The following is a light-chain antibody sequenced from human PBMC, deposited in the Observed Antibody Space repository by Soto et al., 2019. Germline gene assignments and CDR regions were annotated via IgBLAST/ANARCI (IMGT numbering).Light chain of an antibody. CDR3: QVWDSSSDHYV. V-gene: IGLV3-21*04. CDR2: YDS. Sequence: SYELTQPPSVSVAPGKTAKITCGGNNIGSKSVHWYQQKPGQAPVLVINYDSDRPSGMPERFSGSNSGNTATLTISRVEAGDEADYYCQVWDSSSDHYVFGTGTKVTVL. CDR1: NIGSKS. J-gene: IGLJ1*01.